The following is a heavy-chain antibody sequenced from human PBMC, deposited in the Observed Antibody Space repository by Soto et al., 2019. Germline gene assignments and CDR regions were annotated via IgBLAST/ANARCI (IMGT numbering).Heavy chain of an antibody. Sequence: GGSLRLSCAASGFTFSSYAMSWVRQAPGKGLEWVSAISGSGGSTYYADSVKGRFTISRDNSKNTLYLQMNSLRAEDTAVYYCAKAPKYYSSGWYVFDYWGQGTLVTVSS. V-gene: IGHV3-23*01. CDR1: GFTFSSYA. CDR3: AKAPKYYSSGWYVFDY. D-gene: IGHD6-19*01. CDR2: ISGSGGST. J-gene: IGHJ4*02.